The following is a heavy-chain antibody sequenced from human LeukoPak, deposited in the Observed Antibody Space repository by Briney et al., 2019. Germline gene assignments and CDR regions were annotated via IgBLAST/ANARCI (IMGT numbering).Heavy chain of an antibody. CDR2: ISVSGGST. D-gene: IGHD5-24*01. Sequence: PGGSLRLSCAASGLTFSRFAVSWVRQAPGKGLKWASFISVSGGSTFYADSVKGRFTISRDNSKNTLYLQMNSLRAEDTALYYCAEDGDGYKFFDNWGQGTLVTVSS. CDR1: GLTFSRFA. CDR3: AEDGDGYKFFDN. J-gene: IGHJ4*02. V-gene: IGHV3-23*01.